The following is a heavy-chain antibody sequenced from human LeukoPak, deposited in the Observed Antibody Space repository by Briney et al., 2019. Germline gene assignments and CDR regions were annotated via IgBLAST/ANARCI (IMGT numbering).Heavy chain of an antibody. V-gene: IGHV4-4*07. CDR3: ARGEGNYFDY. Sequence: SETLSLTCTVSGGSISSYYWTWIRQPARKGLEWIGRISTCGNANYTPSLKSRVTMSVDTSRNQFSLKLTSVTAADAAVYYCARGEGNYFDYWGQGALVTVSS. J-gene: IGHJ4*02. CDR2: ISTCGNA. CDR1: GGSISSYY.